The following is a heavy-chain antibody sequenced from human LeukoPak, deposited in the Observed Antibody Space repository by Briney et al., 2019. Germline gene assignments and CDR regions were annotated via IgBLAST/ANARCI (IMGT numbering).Heavy chain of an antibody. D-gene: IGHD1-1*01. CDR3: ATRVPYTDHNS. CDR2: MSRRADRI. J-gene: IGHJ4*02. Sequence: GGSLRLSRTVVEVTLSDYELNWVRQAPGKGPEWVSYMSRRADRIDHADSVKGRFTMSRDIARKSVYLQMTSLRVEDTVVYYCATRVPYTDHNSWGQRTLVTVSS. CDR1: EVTLSDYE. V-gene: IGHV3-48*03.